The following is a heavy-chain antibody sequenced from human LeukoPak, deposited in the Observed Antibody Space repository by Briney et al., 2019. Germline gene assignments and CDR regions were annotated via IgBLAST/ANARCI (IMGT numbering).Heavy chain of an antibody. J-gene: IGHJ4*02. Sequence: GGSLRLSCAASGFTFSSYGMHWVRQAPGKGLEWVAVIWYDGSNKYYADSVKGRFTISRDNSKNTLYLQMNSLRAEDTAVYYCAKAKPILGSSRRPYFDYWGQRTLVTVSS. CDR2: IWYDGSNK. D-gene: IGHD6-6*01. CDR3: AKAKPILGSSRRPYFDY. CDR1: GFTFSSYG. V-gene: IGHV3-33*06.